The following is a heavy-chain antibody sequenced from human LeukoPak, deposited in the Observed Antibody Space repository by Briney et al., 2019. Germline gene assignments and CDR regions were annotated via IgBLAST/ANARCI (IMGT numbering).Heavy chain of an antibody. Sequence: ASVEVSCKASGYTFTSYAMHWVRQAPGQRLEWMGWINAGNGNTKYSQKFQGRVTITRDTSASTAYMELSSLRSEDTAVYYCARPLRSSGSYYLGYWGQGTLVTVSS. CDR2: INAGNGNT. V-gene: IGHV1-3*01. CDR3: ARPLRSSGSYYLGY. D-gene: IGHD3-10*01. J-gene: IGHJ4*02. CDR1: GYTFTSYA.